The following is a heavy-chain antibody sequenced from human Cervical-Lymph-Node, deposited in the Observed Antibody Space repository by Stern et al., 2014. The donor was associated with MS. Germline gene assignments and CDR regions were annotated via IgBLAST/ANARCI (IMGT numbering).Heavy chain of an antibody. D-gene: IGHD5-24*01. CDR1: GFAFHNYP. V-gene: IGHV3-30*04. CDR2: ISSDGSDE. J-gene: IGHJ4*02. Sequence: QMQLVQSGGGVVQPGGSLRLSCAASGFAFHNYPIHWVRQAPGQGLEWVAFISSDGSDEYSADSVKGRFTVTRDNSKNTLFLQMHSLRAADTAVYYCAREGERASNIGTGTWAPDFDSWGQGTLVTISS. CDR3: AREGERASNIGTGTWAPDFDS.